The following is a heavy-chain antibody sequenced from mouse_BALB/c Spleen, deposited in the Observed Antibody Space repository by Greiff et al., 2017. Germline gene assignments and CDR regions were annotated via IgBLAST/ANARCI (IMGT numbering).Heavy chain of an antibody. CDR1: GFSLTSYG. V-gene: IGHV2-9*02. CDR2: IWAGGST. Sequence: VKLVESGPGLVAPSQSLSITCTVSGFSLTSYGVHWVRQPPGKGLEWLGVIWAGGSTNYNSALMSRLSISKDNSKSQVFLKMNSRQTDDTAMYYCARDAMDYWGQGTSVTVSS. CDR3: ARDAMDY. J-gene: IGHJ4*01.